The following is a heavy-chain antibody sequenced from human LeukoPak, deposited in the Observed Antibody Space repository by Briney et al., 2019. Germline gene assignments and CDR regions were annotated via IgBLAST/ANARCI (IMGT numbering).Heavy chain of an antibody. Sequence: GESLKISCKGSGYRFTNYWIGWVRQMPGKGLEWMGLIYPADSDTRYSPSFQGQVTISADKSISTAYLQWSSLKASDTAMYYCAIGGDSTTSCYRCFDYWGQGTLVTVSS. CDR3: AIGGDSTTSCYRCFDY. CDR1: GYRFTNYW. J-gene: IGHJ4*02. D-gene: IGHD2-2*02. V-gene: IGHV5-51*01. CDR2: IYPADSDT.